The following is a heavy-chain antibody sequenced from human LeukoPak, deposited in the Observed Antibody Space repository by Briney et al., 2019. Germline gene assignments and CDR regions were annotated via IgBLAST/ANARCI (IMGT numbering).Heavy chain of an antibody. CDR1: GYTFTGYY. J-gene: IGHJ3*02. Sequence: ASVKVSCKASGYTFTGYYMHWVRQAPGQGLEWMGWINPNSGGTNYAQKFQGRVTMTRDTSISTAYMELRSLRSDDTAVYYCARSRRYFDWSRLGDIWGQGTMVTVSS. V-gene: IGHV1-2*02. CDR3: ARSRRYFDWSRLGDI. CDR2: INPNSGGT. D-gene: IGHD3-9*01.